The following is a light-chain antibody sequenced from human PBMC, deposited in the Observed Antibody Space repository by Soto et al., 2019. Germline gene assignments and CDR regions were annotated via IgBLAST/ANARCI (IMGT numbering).Light chain of an antibody. J-gene: IGKJ2*01. Sequence: EIVLTQSPGTLSLSPGERATLSCRASQSVSSSYLAWYQQKPGQAPRLLIYGASSRATGIPDRFSGSGSGTDFTITISRLEHEDFAVYFCQQYGNSPPNTFGQGTKVEIK. V-gene: IGKV3-20*01. CDR3: QQYGNSPPNT. CDR1: QSVSSSY. CDR2: GAS.